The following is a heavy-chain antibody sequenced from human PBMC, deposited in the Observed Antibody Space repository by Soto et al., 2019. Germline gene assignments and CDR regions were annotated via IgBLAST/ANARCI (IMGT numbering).Heavy chain of an antibody. D-gene: IGHD3-3*01. CDR2: ISGSGDTT. CDR1: GFTFFTYA. J-gene: IGHJ1*01. V-gene: IGHV3-23*01. Sequence: PGGSLRLSCAASGFTFFTYAMSWVRQAPGKGLEWVSTISGSGDTTYYADSVKGRFTISRDQSKNTLYLQMNSLRAEDTAVYYCAKDFGTEVPEYFQHWGQGTLVTVS. CDR3: AKDFGTEVPEYFQH.